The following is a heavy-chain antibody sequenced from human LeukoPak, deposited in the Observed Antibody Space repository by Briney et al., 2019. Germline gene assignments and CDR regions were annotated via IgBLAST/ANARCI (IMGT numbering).Heavy chain of an antibody. Sequence: PSETLSLTCTVSGGSISGTYYHWGWIRQPPGKGLEWIGSVYYSGTPYYNPSLKSRLTISVDTSKNQFSLKLSSVTAADTAVYYCARGSRAYVWGSYRYRSLWFDPWGQGTLVTVSS. CDR3: ARGSRAYVWGSYRYRSLWFDP. CDR1: GGSISGTYYH. J-gene: IGHJ5*02. D-gene: IGHD3-16*02. CDR2: VYYSGTP. V-gene: IGHV4-39*01.